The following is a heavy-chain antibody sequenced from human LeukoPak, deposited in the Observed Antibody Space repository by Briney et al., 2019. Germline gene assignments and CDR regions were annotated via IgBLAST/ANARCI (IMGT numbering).Heavy chain of an antibody. V-gene: IGHV4-34*01. CDR2: INHSGST. D-gene: IGHD4-17*01. J-gene: IGHJ6*03. CDR1: GGSFSGYY. CDR3: ARGPYGDYRYYYYYMDV. Sequence: PSETLSLTCAVYGGSFSGYYWSWIRQPPGKGLEWIGEINHSGSTNYNPSLKSRVTISVDTSKNQFSLELSSVTAADTAVYYCARGPYGDYRYYYYYMDVWGKGTTVTVSS.